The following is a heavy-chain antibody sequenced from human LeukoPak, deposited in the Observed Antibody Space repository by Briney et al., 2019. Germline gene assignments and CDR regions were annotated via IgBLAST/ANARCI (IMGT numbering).Heavy chain of an antibody. J-gene: IGHJ5*02. Sequence: GGSLRLSCAASGFTFSSYAMSWVRQAPGKGLEWASAISGSGGSTYYADSVKGRFTISRDNSKNTLYLQMNSLRAEDTAVYYCAKVLGFPNWFDPWGQGTLVTVSS. D-gene: IGHD2/OR15-2a*01. CDR2: ISGSGGST. CDR1: GFTFSSYA. V-gene: IGHV3-23*01. CDR3: AKVLGFPNWFDP.